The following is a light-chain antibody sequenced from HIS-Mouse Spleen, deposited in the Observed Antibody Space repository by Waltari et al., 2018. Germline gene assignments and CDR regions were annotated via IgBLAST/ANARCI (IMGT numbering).Light chain of an antibody. V-gene: IGLV1-47*01. CDR3: AAWDDSLSGYV. CDR2: RNN. CDR1: SSNIGSNY. J-gene: IGLJ1*01. Sequence: QSVLTQPPSASGTPGQRVTLSCSGSSSNIGSNYVYWYQQLPGTAPKLLIYRNNQRPSGVPDRFSCSKSGTSASLAISGLRSEDEADYYCAAWDDSLSGYVFGTGTKVTVL.